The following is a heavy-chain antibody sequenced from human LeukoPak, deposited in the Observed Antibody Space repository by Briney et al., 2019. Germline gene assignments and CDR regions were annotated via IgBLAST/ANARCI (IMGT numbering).Heavy chain of an antibody. Sequence: ASVKVSCKASGYTFTSFGFSWVRQAPGQGLEWMGWISAYNGNTNYAQKLQGRVTMTIDTSTSTAYMELRSLRSDDTAVYYCARDWGYSDYSIGNYWGQGTLVTVSP. D-gene: IGHD4-11*01. CDR2: ISAYNGNT. J-gene: IGHJ4*02. V-gene: IGHV1-18*01. CDR1: GYTFTSFG. CDR3: ARDWGYSDYSIGNY.